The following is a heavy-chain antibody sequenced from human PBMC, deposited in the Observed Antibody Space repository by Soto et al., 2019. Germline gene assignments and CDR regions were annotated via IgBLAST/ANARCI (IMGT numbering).Heavy chain of an antibody. V-gene: IGHV3-15*01. CDR3: TTASQWLPPYS. CDR1: GFTFTKAW. D-gene: IGHD6-19*01. Sequence: EVQLVESGGGLVKPGGSLRLSCAASGFTFTKAWMRWFGQTHGKGPGCVARIKSRADGGTTDYVPSVKDRFIISRDDANDPLYLHINRLKTDDTAVYYCTTASQWLPPYSWAQGALVTVSS. CDR2: IKSRADGGTT. J-gene: IGHJ4*02.